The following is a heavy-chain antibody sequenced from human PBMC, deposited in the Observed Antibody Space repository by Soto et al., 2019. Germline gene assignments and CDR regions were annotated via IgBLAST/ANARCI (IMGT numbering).Heavy chain of an antibody. CDR2: IIPIFGTT. CDR3: ARQMNRGVIFDY. CDR1: GGIFSDYA. V-gene: IGHV1-69*13. D-gene: IGHD3-10*01. J-gene: IGHJ4*02. Sequence: ASVKVSCKTSGGIFSDYALSWVRQAPGQGLEWMGRIIPIFGTTIYAQKFHGRVTITADEPTSTAFMELSSLRSEDTAVYYCARQMNRGVIFDYWGQGXLVTVYS.